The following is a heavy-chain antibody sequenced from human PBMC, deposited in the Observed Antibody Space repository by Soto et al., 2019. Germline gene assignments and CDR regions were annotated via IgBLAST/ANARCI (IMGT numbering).Heavy chain of an antibody. J-gene: IGHJ6*02. CDR2: TYYRSKWYN. CDR1: GDRVSRNIAA. Sequence: SEPLSLTCAISGDRVSRNIAACNWIRQSPSRGLKWLGRTYYRSKWYNDYAVSVKSRITINPDTSKNQFSLQLNSVTPEDTAVYYCARDPSYCSSTSCYTGGMDVWGQGTTVTVS. CDR3: ARDPSYCSSTSCYTGGMDV. D-gene: IGHD2-2*02. V-gene: IGHV6-1*01.